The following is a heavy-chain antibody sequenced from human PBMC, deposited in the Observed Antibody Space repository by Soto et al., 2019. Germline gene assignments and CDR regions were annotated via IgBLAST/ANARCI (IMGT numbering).Heavy chain of an antibody. CDR2: IHDSGST. J-gene: IGHJ5*02. CDR1: GGSISSDRW. V-gene: IGHV4-4*02. CDR3: AGQWAAGYGAFDP. Sequence: QVKLQESGPGLEKPSGTLSLTCAVSGGSISSDRWWTWVRQAPGKGLEWIGEIHDSGSTNYNLSLKSRVTISIDKSKNQFSLEMTSVTAAGTAIYYCAGQWAAGYGAFDPWGQGTLVTVSS. D-gene: IGHD3-9*01.